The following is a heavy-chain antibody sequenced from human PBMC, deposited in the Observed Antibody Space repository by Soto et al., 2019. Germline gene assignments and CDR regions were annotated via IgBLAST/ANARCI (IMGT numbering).Heavy chain of an antibody. CDR1: GYTFTNYW. CDR3: ARLLIIFDFDY. V-gene: IGHV5-51*01. CDR2: IYPGDSDT. D-gene: IGHD2-21*01. Sequence: VESVKISCNGSGYTFTNYWIGWGRQMPWKGLEWMGIIYPGDSDTRYSPSFQGQVTISADKSISTAYLQWSSLKASDTAIYYCARLLIIFDFDYWDQGTLVTVSS. J-gene: IGHJ4*02.